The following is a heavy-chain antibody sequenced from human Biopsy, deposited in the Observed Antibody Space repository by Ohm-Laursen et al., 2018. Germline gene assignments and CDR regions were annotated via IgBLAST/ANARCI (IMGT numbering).Heavy chain of an antibody. CDR2: VYHSGTT. J-gene: IGHJ4*02. D-gene: IGHD5-24*01. CDR1: GGSISSGSNY. Sequence: TLSLTCTVSGGSISSGSNYWARLRQPPGKGLEWIGSVYHSGTTYYTPPLKSRVTISVDTSKNPLSLKVTSVTAADTAAYYCARHDGNGPFALDSWGQGTLVTVSS. V-gene: IGHV4-39*01. CDR3: ARHDGNGPFALDS.